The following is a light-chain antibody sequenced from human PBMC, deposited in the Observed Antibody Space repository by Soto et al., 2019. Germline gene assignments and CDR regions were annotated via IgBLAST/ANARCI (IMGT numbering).Light chain of an antibody. CDR2: DVS. V-gene: IGKV1-13*02. CDR1: QDIRGA. CDR3: QQFNTSPIK. Sequence: AIQLTQSPSSLSASVGDRVTITCRASQDIRGALAWYQQKPGKAPKLLIYDVSSLESGVPSRFRGSGSGTDFTLSISSLQPKDFATYYCQQFNTSPIKFGQGKRLEIK. J-gene: IGKJ5*01.